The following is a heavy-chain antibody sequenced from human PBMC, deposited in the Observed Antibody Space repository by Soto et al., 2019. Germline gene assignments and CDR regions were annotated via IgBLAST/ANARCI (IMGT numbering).Heavy chain of an antibody. CDR1: GGSFTGYY. D-gene: IGHD3-3*01. J-gene: IGHJ6*02. V-gene: IGHV4-34*01. CDR3: VRGQPHRITIFEVVIRSYDYGMDV. CDR2: INYRGST. Sequence: QVQLQQWGAGLLKPSETLSLTCAVYGGSFTGYYWTWIRQTPGKGLEWIGEINYRGSTYYNPSLESRITMAVDKSKNQFSLKLSSVTAADTAVYFCVRGQPHRITIFEVVIRSYDYGMDVWGQGTTVTVSS.